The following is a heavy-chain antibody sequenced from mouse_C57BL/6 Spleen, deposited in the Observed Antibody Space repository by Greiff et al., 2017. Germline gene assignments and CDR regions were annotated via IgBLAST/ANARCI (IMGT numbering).Heavy chain of an antibody. Sequence: VQLQQSGAELVRPGASVKLSCTASGFNIKDDYMHWVKQRPEQGLEWIGWIDPENGDTEYASKFPGQATLTADTSSNTAYLQLSSLTSEDTAVYYCTTGGSSYAMDYWGQGTSVTVSS. J-gene: IGHJ4*01. V-gene: IGHV14-4*01. CDR3: TTGGSSYAMDY. D-gene: IGHD1-3*01. CDR2: IDPENGDT. CDR1: GFNIKDDY.